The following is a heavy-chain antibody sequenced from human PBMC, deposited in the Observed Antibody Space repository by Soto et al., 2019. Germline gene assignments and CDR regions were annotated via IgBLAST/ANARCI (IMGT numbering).Heavy chain of an antibody. D-gene: IGHD6-19*01. J-gene: IGHJ4*02. Sequence: QVQLQESGPGLVKPSETLSLTCTVSGDSVSSGRYYWSWIRQPPGKALEWIAYVYYSGSTNYNPSLKSRVTISRDKSKNQFSLKLTSVTAADTAVYYCARSGGGSGWLGGQGTLVTVSS. CDR1: GDSVSSGRYY. V-gene: IGHV4-61*01. CDR2: VYYSGST. CDR3: ARSGGGSGWL.